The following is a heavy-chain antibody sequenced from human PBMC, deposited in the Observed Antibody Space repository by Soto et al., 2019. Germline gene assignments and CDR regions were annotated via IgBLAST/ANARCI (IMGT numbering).Heavy chain of an antibody. Sequence: QVQLVQSGAEVKKPGSSVKVSCKASGGTFSPYTINWVRQAPGQGLEWMGRIIPFHGVTNYAQKFQARVTITADKSTSTAHMGLRGLKFEDKAMDFCTRDWEITVSTWSFGGFWGRGTLVTVSS. V-gene: IGHV1-69*08. CDR1: GGTFSPYT. D-gene: IGHD3-10*01. CDR3: TRDWEITVSTWSFGGF. CDR2: IIPFHGVT. J-gene: IGHJ4*02.